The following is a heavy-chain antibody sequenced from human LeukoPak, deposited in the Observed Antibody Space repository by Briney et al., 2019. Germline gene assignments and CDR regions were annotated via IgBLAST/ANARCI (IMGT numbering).Heavy chain of an antibody. J-gene: IGHJ4*02. CDR3: ARRRPYCSGGNCYSLLDY. CDR2: ISYSGST. Sequence: SETLSLTCTVSGGSINSYYWSWIRQPPGRGLEWIGYISYSGSTNYNPSLKGRVTLSVDTSKNQFSLELSSVTAADTAVYYCARRRPYCSGGNCYSLLDYWGQGTLVTVSS. CDR1: GGSINSYY. V-gene: IGHV4-59*01. D-gene: IGHD2-15*01.